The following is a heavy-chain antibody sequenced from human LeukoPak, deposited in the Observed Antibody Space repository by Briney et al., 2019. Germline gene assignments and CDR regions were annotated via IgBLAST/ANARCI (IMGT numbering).Heavy chain of an antibody. CDR3: AKSDYAEGGIEY. Sequence: PGRSLRLSCAASGLCLGLICMHWVSQLDKGWRGWEAFIRSDGSNRYYADSVKGRFPISRDNSKNTLYLQMNSLKPDDTAMYYCAKSDYAEGGIEYWGQGTLVTVSS. CDR2: IRSDGSNR. V-gene: IGHV3-30*02. CDR1: GLCLGLIC. J-gene: IGHJ4*02. D-gene: IGHD4-17*01.